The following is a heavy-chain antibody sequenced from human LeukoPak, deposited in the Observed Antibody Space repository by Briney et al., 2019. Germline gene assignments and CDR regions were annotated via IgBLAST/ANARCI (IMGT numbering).Heavy chain of an antibody. D-gene: IGHD3-3*01. CDR1: GGSISSSSYY. CDR2: IYYSGST. Sequence: PSETLSLTCTVSGGSISSSSYYWGWIRQPPGKGLEWIGSIYYSGSTYYSLSLKSRVTISVDTSKNQFSLKLSSVTAADTAVCYCAKLFDFSIDWGQGTLVTVSS. CDR3: AKLFDFSID. J-gene: IGHJ4*02. V-gene: IGHV4-39*01.